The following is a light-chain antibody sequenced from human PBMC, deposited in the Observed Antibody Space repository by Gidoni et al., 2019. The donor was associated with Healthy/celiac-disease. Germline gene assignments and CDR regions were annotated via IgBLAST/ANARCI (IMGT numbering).Light chain of an antibody. CDR2: DAS. J-gene: IGKJ2*01. CDR3: QQYNSYSPMYT. V-gene: IGKV1-5*01. Sequence: DIHITQSPSTLSASVGDRVTITCRSSQSSSSWLAWYQQKPGKAPKLLIYDASRMESGVPSRFSGSGYGTECNLTISSLQHDDCATYYCQQYNSYSPMYTFGQGTKLEIK. CDR1: QSSSSW.